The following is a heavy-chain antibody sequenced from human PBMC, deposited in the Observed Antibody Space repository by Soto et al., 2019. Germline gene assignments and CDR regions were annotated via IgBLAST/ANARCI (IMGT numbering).Heavy chain of an antibody. D-gene: IGHD6-6*01. CDR3: AQEYSSSSLYYYYGMDV. Sequence: SVKVSCKASGFTFTSSAVQWVRQARGQRLEWIGWIVVGSGNTNYAQKFQERVTITRDMSTSTAYMELSSLRSEDTAVYYCAQEYSSSSLYYYYGMDVWGQGTTVTVSS. V-gene: IGHV1-58*01. CDR1: GFTFTSSA. J-gene: IGHJ6*01. CDR2: IVVGSGNT.